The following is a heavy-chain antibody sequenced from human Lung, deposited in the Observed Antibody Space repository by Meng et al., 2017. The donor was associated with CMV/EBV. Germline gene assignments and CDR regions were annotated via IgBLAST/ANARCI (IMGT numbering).Heavy chain of an antibody. CDR1: GGTFSSYT. V-gene: IGHV1-69*04. D-gene: IGHD3-3*01. CDR3: ARDSTIFGVVGGGMDV. CDR2: IIPILGIA. J-gene: IGHJ6*02. Sequence: SVKVSCKASGGTFSSYTISWVRQAPGQGLEWMGRIIPILGIANYAQKFQGRVTITADKSTSTAYMELSSLRSEDTAVYYCARDSTIFGVVGGGMDVWGQGTXVTVSS.